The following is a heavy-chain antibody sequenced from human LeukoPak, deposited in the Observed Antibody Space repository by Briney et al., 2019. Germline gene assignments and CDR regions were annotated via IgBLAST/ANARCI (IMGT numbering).Heavy chain of an antibody. CDR3: ARLTGTYYYYYYMDV. D-gene: IGHD1-20*01. J-gene: IGHJ6*03. CDR2: ISAYNGNT. Sequence: ASVKVSCKASGYTFTSYGISWVRQAPGQGLEWMGRISAYNGNTNYAQKLQGRVTMTTDTSTSTAYMELRSLRSDDTAVYYCARLTGTYYYYYYMDVWGKGTTVTVSS. CDR1: GYTFTSYG. V-gene: IGHV1-18*01.